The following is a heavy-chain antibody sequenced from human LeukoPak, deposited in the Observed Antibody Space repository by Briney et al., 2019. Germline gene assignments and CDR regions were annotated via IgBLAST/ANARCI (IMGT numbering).Heavy chain of an antibody. CDR1: GGSISSGDYS. CDR3: ARDLPQQLDGWFDP. D-gene: IGHD6-13*01. V-gene: IGHV4-39*07. J-gene: IGHJ5*02. CDR2: IYYSGST. Sequence: PSETLSLTCGVSGGSISSGDYSWSWIRQPPGKGLEWIGSIYYSGSTYYNPSLKSRVTISVDTSKNQFSLKLSSVTAADTAVYYCARDLPQQLDGWFDPWGQGTLVTVSS.